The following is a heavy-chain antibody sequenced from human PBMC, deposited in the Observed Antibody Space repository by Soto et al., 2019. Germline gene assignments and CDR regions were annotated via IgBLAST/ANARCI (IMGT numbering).Heavy chain of an antibody. CDR2: INSDGSST. Sequence: GGSLRLSCAASGFTFSSYWMHWVRQAPGKGLVWVSRINSDGSSTSYADSVKGRFTISRDNAKNTLYLQMNSLRAEDTAVYYCARAGASYYDFWSENYYYYYMYVWGKGTTVTVSS. D-gene: IGHD3-3*01. V-gene: IGHV3-74*01. CDR1: GFTFSSYW. J-gene: IGHJ6*03. CDR3: ARAGASYYDFWSENYYYYYMYV.